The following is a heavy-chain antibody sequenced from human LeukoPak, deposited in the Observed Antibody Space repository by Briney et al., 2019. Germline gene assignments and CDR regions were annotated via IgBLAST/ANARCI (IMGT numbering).Heavy chain of an antibody. J-gene: IGHJ4*02. V-gene: IGHV1-8*03. CDR3: ARGRIGSYYRGGGRWKYYYFDY. D-gene: IGHD1-26*01. CDR2: MNPNSGNT. CDR1: GYTFTSYD. Sequence: ASVKVSCKASGYTFTSYDINWVRQATGQGLEWMGWMNPNSGNTGYAQKFQGRVTITRNTSISTAYMELSSLRSEDTAVYYCARGRIGSYYRGGGRWKYYYFDYWGQGTLVTVSS.